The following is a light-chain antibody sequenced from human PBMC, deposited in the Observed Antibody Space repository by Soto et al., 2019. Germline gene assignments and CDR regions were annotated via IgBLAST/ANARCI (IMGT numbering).Light chain of an antibody. Sequence: EMVLTQSPATLSLSPGERATRSCRASQSVSSYLAWYQQKRGQAPRLLIYDASNRATGIPARFSGSGSGTDFTLTSSSLEPEDFAIYYCQQRSNGVTFGGGTKVEIK. CDR3: QQRSNGVT. J-gene: IGKJ4*01. CDR2: DAS. CDR1: QSVSSY. V-gene: IGKV3-11*01.